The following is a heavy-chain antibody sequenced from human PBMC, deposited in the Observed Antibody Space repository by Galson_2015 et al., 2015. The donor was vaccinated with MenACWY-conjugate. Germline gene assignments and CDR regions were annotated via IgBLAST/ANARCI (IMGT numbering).Heavy chain of an antibody. D-gene: IGHD3/OR15-3a*01. V-gene: IGHV3-30*01. CDR2: ISYDGKDK. CDR3: ARVGQKPKTLIPYFDG. J-gene: IGHJ4*02. Sequence: SLRLSCAASGFNFNMYSLHWIRQAPGKGLEWVAVISYDGKDKFYGDSVKGRFIILRDNSKNTVYLQMNSLRGEDTGVYFCARVGQKPKTLIPYFDGWGPGTPVPLPS. CDR1: GFNFNMYS.